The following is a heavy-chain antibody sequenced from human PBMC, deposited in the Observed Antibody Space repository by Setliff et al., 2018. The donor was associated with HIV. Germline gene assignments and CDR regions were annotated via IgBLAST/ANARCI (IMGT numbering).Heavy chain of an antibody. J-gene: IGHJ2*01. Sequence: GASVKVSCKASGYTFTTFGLSWVRQAPGQGLEWMGWINTETGTPMYAQGFTGRFVFPLDTSISTAYLQIDSLNAEDTAVYYCARYGSDWFFDLWGRGTLVTVSS. D-gene: IGHD6-25*01. V-gene: IGHV7-4-1*01. CDR1: GYTFTTFG. CDR2: INTETGTP. CDR3: ARYGSDWFFDL.